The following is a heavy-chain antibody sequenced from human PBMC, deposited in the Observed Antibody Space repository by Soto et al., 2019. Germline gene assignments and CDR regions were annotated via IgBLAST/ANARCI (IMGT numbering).Heavy chain of an antibody. CDR1: GFTFSSYA. Sequence: VQLVESGGGLVKPGGSLRLSCAASGFTFSSYAMHWVRQAPGKGLEWVAVISYDGSNKYYADSVKGRFTISRDNSKNTLYLQMNCLRAEDSAVYYCARGEQWLLYYFDYWGQGTLVTVSS. V-gene: IGHV3-30-3*01. J-gene: IGHJ4*02. D-gene: IGHD6-19*01. CDR2: ISYDGSNK. CDR3: ARGEQWLLYYFDY.